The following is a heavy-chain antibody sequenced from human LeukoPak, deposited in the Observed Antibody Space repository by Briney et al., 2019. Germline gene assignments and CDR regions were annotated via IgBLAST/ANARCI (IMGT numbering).Heavy chain of an antibody. V-gene: IGHV3-23*01. CDR1: GFTFNNYA. Sequence: GGSLRLSCAASGFTFNNYAMSWVRQAPGKGLEWVSTITGSGGSTYSADSVKGRLTISRDNSKNTLYLQLNSLRADDTALYYCARNQDSSWYYYYMDVWGKGTTVTVSS. CDR3: ARNQDSSWYYYYMDV. J-gene: IGHJ6*03. CDR2: ITGSGGST. D-gene: IGHD6-13*01.